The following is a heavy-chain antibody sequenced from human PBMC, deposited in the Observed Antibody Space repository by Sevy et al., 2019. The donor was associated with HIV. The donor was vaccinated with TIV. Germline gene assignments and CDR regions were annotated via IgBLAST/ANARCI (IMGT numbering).Heavy chain of an antibody. CDR3: ARHCTYYFAGSGYGEAFDI. V-gene: IGHV4-39*01. D-gene: IGHD3-22*01. CDR1: GGSISSSIYY. CDR2: INNCGNT. Sequence: SETLSLTCTVSGGSISSSIYYWGWIRQPPGKELEWIGSINNCGNTYYNPYLRSRVTISVDTSRNHISLNLSSVPGADTAVHYGARHCTYYFAGSGYGEAFDISVQGTMVTVSS. J-gene: IGHJ3*02.